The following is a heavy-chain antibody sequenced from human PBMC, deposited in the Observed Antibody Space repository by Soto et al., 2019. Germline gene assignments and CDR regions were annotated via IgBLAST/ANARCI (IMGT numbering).Heavy chain of an antibody. Sequence: QVQLQESGPGLVKPSQTLSLTCTVSGGSISSGDYYWSWIRQPPGKGLEWIGYIYYSGSTYYNPSLQSRVTITVDTSKNQFSLKLSSVTAADTAVYYFAIYGGNSVYFGYWGQGTLVTVSS. CDR1: GGSISSGDYY. D-gene: IGHD4-17*01. CDR2: IYYSGST. CDR3: AIYGGNSVYFGY. V-gene: IGHV4-30-4*01. J-gene: IGHJ4*02.